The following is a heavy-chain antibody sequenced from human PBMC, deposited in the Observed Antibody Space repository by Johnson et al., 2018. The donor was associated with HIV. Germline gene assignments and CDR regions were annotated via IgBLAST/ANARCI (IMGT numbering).Heavy chain of an antibody. CDR1: GLNFSDYG. D-gene: IGHD6-6*01. J-gene: IGHJ3*02. Sequence: QVQLVESGGGVVQPGRSVRLSCAASGLNFSDYGMHWVRQAPGKGLEWVAVISYDGSNKYYADSVKGRFTISRDNSKNTLYLQMNSLRAEDTAVYYCARWGYSSSPLDAFDIWGQGTMVTVSS. CDR3: ARWGYSSSPLDAFDI. CDR2: ISYDGSNK. V-gene: IGHV3-30-3*01.